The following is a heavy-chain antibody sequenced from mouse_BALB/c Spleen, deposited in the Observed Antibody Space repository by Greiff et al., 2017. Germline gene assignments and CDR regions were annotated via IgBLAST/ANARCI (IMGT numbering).Heavy chain of an antibody. Sequence: QVQLQQPGAELVKPGASVKLSCKASGYTFTSYWMHWVKQRPGQGLEWIGEINPSNGRTNYNEKFKSKATLTVDKSSSTAYMQLSSLTSEDSAVYYCARGLTGKAYWGQGTLVTVSA. D-gene: IGHD4-1*01. CDR3: ARGLTGKAY. V-gene: IGHV1S81*02. CDR2: INPSNGRT. CDR1: GYTFTSYW. J-gene: IGHJ3*01.